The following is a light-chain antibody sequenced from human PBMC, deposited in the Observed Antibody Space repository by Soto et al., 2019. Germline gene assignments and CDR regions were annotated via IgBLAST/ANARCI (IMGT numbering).Light chain of an antibody. CDR2: DAP. CDR3: QERSNWPRGI. CDR1: QSVNNY. Sequence: EIVMTQSPGTLSLSPGERATLSCRASQSVNNYLAWFQQKPGQAPRLLIYDAPRRATGIPARFSGSGSGTDFTLTIFSLQPEDFAVYYCQERSNWPRGIFGGGTKVEI. J-gene: IGKJ4*01. V-gene: IGKV3-11*01.